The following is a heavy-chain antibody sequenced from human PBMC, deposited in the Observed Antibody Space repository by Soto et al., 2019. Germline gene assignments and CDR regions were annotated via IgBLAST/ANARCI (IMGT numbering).Heavy chain of an antibody. Sequence: GGSLRLSCTASGFTFGDYAMSWFRQAPGKGLEWVGFIRSKAYGGTTEYAASVKGRFTISRDDSKSIAYLQMNSLKTEDTAVYYCTRAFAYSSSWYVHKVDYWGQGTLVTVSS. D-gene: IGHD6-13*01. CDR1: GFTFGDYA. CDR2: IRSKAYGGTT. CDR3: TRAFAYSSSWYVHKVDY. J-gene: IGHJ4*02. V-gene: IGHV3-49*03.